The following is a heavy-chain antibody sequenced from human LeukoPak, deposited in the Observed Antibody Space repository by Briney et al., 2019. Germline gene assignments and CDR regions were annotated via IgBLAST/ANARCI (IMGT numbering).Heavy chain of an antibody. CDR2: IYHSGST. Sequence: SGTLSLTCAVSGGSISSSNWWSWVRQPPGKGLEWIGEIYHSGSTNYNPSLKSRVTISVDKSKNQFSLKLSSVTAADTAVYYCARTLWFGESNTYFDYWGQGTLVTVSS. V-gene: IGHV4-4*02. D-gene: IGHD3-10*01. J-gene: IGHJ4*02. CDR3: ARTLWFGESNTYFDY. CDR1: GGSISSSNW.